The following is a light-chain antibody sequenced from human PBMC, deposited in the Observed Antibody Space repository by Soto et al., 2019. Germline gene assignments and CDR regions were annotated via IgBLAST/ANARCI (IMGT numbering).Light chain of an antibody. CDR2: EVS. CDR3: TSYTSSSPYV. J-gene: IGLJ1*01. Sequence: QSALTQPASVSGSPGQSITISCTGTSSDVGGYNYASWYQHHPGKAPKLLIFEVSNRPSGASNRFSGSKAGNTASLTISGLQVEDEADYYCTSYTSSSPYVFGTGTKVTVL. CDR1: SSDVGGYNY. V-gene: IGLV2-14*01.